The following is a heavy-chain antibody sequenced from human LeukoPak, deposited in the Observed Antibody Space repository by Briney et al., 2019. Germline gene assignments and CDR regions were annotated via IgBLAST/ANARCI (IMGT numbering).Heavy chain of an antibody. V-gene: IGHV4-34*01. CDR3: ARGGPAPVYYMDV. CDR2: INHSGST. J-gene: IGHJ6*03. Sequence: PSETLSLTCAVYGGSFSGYYWSWLPQPPGKGLEGIGEINHSGSTNYNPSLKSRVTIPVDTSKNQFSLKLSSVTAADTAVYYCARGGPAPVYYMDVWGKGTTVTVSS. D-gene: IGHD1-14*01. CDR1: GGSFSGYY.